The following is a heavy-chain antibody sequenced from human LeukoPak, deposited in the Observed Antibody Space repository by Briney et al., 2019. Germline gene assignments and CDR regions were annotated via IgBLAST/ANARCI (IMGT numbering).Heavy chain of an antibody. CDR2: VSSIGISS. Sequence: GGSLRLSCAASGFTFSNYAITWVRQAPGKGLEWVSSVSSIGISSYYADSVKGRFTISRDNSQNTLYLQMNSLRAEDTAVYYCAKGVVAAIMAYWGQGTLVTVSS. CDR1: GFTFSNYA. J-gene: IGHJ4*02. D-gene: IGHD2-15*01. CDR3: AKGVVAAIMAY. V-gene: IGHV3-23*01.